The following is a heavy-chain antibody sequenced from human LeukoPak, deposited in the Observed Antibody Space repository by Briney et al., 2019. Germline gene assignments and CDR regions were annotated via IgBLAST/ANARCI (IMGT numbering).Heavy chain of an antibody. D-gene: IGHD3-10*01. CDR2: SIPMYGTA. J-gene: IGHJ4*02. Sequence: SVKVSCKAPGDTFSKYAISWVRLAHGQGLEWMGGSIPMYGTANSAQKFQGRLTFNTDDSTSTTYLELSSLRPEDTALYYCARVVLLYGSGTYLDVWGQGTLVTVSS. CDR3: ARVVLLYGSGTYLDV. V-gene: IGHV1-69*05. CDR1: GDTFSKYA.